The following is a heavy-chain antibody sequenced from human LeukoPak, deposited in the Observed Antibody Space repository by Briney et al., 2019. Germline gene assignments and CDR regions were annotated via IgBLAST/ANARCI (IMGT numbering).Heavy chain of an antibody. D-gene: IGHD2-2*02. J-gene: IGHJ4*02. CDR2: IWYDGSNK. Sequence: GGSLRLSCAASGFTFSSHGMHWVRQAPGKGLEWVAVIWYDGSNKYYADSVKGRFTISRDNSKNTLYLQMNSLRAEDTAVYYCARSDIVVVPAAIGYAIDYWGQGTLVTVSS. CDR3: ARSDIVVVPAAIGYAIDY. V-gene: IGHV3-33*01. CDR1: GFTFSSHG.